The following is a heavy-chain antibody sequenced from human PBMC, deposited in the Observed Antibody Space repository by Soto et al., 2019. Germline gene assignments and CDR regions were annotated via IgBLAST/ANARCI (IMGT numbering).Heavy chain of an antibody. Sequence: QVQLVESGGGVVQPGRSLRLSCAVSGFTFSSYGMHWVRQAPGKGLEWVAHISYDGSNEHYVDSVKGRFTISRDNSKNTLYLQMNSMRAEDTAVYYCAKDTSYHDRSGYCIFDSWGQGTLVTVSS. CDR2: ISYDGSNE. V-gene: IGHV3-30*18. CDR3: AKDTSYHDRSGYCIFDS. J-gene: IGHJ4*02. D-gene: IGHD3-22*01. CDR1: GFTFSSYG.